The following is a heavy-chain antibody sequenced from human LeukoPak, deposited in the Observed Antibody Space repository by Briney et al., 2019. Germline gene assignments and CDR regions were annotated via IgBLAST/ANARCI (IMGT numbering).Heavy chain of an antibody. CDR3: ATEEVGATQIDY. Sequence: SETLSLTCTVSGASISSYYWNWIRQPAGKGLEWIGRIYTSATSARTSPNPSLQIRVTLSVDTSKNQFSLQLSCVTAADTAVYYCATEEVGATQIDYWGQGTMVTVSS. CDR1: GASISSYY. CDR2: IYTSATSART. D-gene: IGHD1-26*01. J-gene: IGHJ4*02. V-gene: IGHV4-4*07.